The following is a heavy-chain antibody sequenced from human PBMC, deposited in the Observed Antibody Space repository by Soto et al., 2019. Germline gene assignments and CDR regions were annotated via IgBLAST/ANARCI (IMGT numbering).Heavy chain of an antibody. J-gene: IGHJ6*01. Sequence: SETLSLTCTVSGGSISSYYWSWIRQPPGKGLEWIGYIYYSGSTNYNPSLKSRVTISVDTSTNQFSLKLSSVTAADTAVYCCARGSGYSGYYPYYYGMDVLGHGTTVTGPS. CDR1: GGSISSYY. D-gene: IGHD5-12*01. CDR3: ARGSGYSGYYPYYYGMDV. CDR2: IYYSGST. V-gene: IGHV4-59*01.